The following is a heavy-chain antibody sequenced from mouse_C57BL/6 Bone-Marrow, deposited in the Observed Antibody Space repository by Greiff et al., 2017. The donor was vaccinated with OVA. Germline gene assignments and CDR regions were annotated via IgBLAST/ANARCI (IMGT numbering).Heavy chain of an antibody. CDR2: ISNLAYSI. CDR1: GFTFSDYG. CDR3: ARRGYGSSWYFDV. V-gene: IGHV5-15*01. Sequence: EVQGVESGGGLVQPGGSLKLSCAASGFTFSDYGMAWVRQAPRKGPEWVAFISNLAYSIYYADTVTGRFTISRENAKNTLYLEMSSLRSEDTAMYYCARRGYGSSWYFDVWGTGTTVTVSS. J-gene: IGHJ1*03. D-gene: IGHD1-1*01.